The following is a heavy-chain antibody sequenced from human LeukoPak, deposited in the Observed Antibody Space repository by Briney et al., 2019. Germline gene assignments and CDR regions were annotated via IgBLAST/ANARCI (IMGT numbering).Heavy chain of an antibody. CDR1: GGSISSYY. CDR2: IHYTGST. J-gene: IGHJ6*04. V-gene: IGHV4-59*01. CDR3: ARVKGPMDV. Sequence: PSETLSLTCTVSGGSISSYYWSWIRQPPGKGLECIGYIHYTGSTNYNPSLKSRVTISVDTSKNQFSLKLNSVTAADTAVYYCARVKGPMDVWGRGTTVTISS.